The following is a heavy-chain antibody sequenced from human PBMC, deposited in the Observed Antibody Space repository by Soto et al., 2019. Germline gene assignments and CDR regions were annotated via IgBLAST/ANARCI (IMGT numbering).Heavy chain of an antibody. J-gene: IGHJ6*03. CDR1: GFTFSSYW. Sequence: GWSLRLSCAASGFTFSSYWMSWVRQAPGKGLEWVANIKQDGSEKYYVDSVKGRFTISRDNAKNSLYLQMNSLRAEETAVYYCARAFPSYYYGSGSYYRGQYYYYYYMDVWGKGTTVTVSS. D-gene: IGHD3-10*01. CDR3: ARAFPSYYYGSGSYYRGQYYYYYYMDV. V-gene: IGHV3-7*01. CDR2: IKQDGSEK.